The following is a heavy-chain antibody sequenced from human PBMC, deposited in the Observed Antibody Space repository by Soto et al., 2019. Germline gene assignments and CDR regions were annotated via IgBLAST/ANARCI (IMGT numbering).Heavy chain of an antibody. D-gene: IGHD3-3*01. Sequence: ASVKVSCKASGYTFTGYYMHWVRQAPGQGLEWMGWINPNSVGTNYAQKFQGRVTMTRDTSISTAYMELSRLRSDDTAVYYCASDGGFWSGYSSPYGLDVWGPGTTVTVSS. V-gene: IGHV1-2*02. CDR1: GYTFTGYY. CDR3: ASDGGFWSGYSSPYGLDV. J-gene: IGHJ6*02. CDR2: INPNSVGT.